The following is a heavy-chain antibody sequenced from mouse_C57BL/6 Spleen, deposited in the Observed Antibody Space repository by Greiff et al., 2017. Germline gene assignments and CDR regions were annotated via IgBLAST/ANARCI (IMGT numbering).Heavy chain of an antibody. Sequence: EVMLVESGGDLVKPGGSLKLSCAASGFTFSSYGMSWVRQTPDKRLAWVATISSGGSYTYYPDSVKGRFTISRDNAKNTLYLQMSSLKSEDTAMYYCARLTYYDYDGYFDYWGQGTTLTVSS. D-gene: IGHD2-4*01. CDR2: ISSGGSYT. CDR3: ARLTYYDYDGYFDY. V-gene: IGHV5-6*02. J-gene: IGHJ2*01. CDR1: GFTFSSYG.